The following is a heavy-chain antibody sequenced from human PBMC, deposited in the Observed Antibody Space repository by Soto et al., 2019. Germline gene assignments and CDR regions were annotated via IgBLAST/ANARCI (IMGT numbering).Heavy chain of an antibody. CDR2: IIPILGTP. CDR3: ARERSRYDRSGYYRPDY. J-gene: IGHJ4*02. D-gene: IGHD3-22*01. Sequence: SVKVSCKASGDTFSSYAISWVRQAPGQGLEWMGGIIPILGTPNYAQKFQGRVTITADKSTSTAYMELSSLRSEDTAVYYCARERSRYDRSGYYRPDYWGQGTLVPVSS. V-gene: IGHV1-69*10. CDR1: GDTFSSYA.